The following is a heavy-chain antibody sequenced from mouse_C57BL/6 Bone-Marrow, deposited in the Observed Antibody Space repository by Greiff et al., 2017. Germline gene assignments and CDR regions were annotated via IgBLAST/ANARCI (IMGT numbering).Heavy chain of an antibody. CDR2: INYDGSST. J-gene: IGHJ4*01. D-gene: IGHD2-5*01. CDR1: GFTFSDYY. CDR3: ARSYSKGGYAMDY. Sequence: EVQVVESEGGLVQPGSSMKLSCTASGFTFSDYYMAWVRQVPEKGLEWVANINYDGSSTYYLDSLKSRFIISRDNAKNILYLQMSSLKSEDTATYYCARSYSKGGYAMDYWGQGTSVTVSS. V-gene: IGHV5-16*01.